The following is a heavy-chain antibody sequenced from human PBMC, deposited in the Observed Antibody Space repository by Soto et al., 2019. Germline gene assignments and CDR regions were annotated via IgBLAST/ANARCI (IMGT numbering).Heavy chain of an antibody. J-gene: IGHJ4*02. Sequence: QVQLVQSGAEVTKPGASVKVSCKASGYTFTNYYMHWVRHAPGQGREWVGNINLSGGSTTNARKFQGRLTLRTETSPSNVDMELSSLSSEDTAVYYCPRDADGYNSWAIQYLDNRGQGTLVTVSS. CDR3: PRDADGYNSWAIQYLDN. V-gene: IGHV1-46*01. D-gene: IGHD2-21*01. CDR1: GYTFTNYY. CDR2: INLSGGST.